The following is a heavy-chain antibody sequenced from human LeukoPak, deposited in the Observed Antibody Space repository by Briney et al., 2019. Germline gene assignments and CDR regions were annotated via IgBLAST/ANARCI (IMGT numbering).Heavy chain of an antibody. J-gene: IGHJ6*04. V-gene: IGHV3-9*01. D-gene: IGHD3-10*02. Sequence: GGSLRLSCAASGFTFDDYAMHWVRQAPGKGLEWVSGISWNSGSIGYANSVKGRFTISRDNAKNSLYLQMNSLRAEDTAVYYCAELGITMIGGVWGKGTTVTISS. CDR1: GFTFDDYA. CDR2: ISWNSGSI. CDR3: AELGITMIGGV.